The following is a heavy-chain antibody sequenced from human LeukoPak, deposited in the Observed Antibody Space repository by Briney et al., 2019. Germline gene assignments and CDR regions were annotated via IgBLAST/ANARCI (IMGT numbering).Heavy chain of an antibody. D-gene: IGHD3-10*01. V-gene: IGHV3-66*02. CDR3: AKDRQNYYGSGSYALDI. J-gene: IGHJ3*02. CDR2: IYSGGTT. CDR1: GFTFSSNY. Sequence: PGGSLRLSCAASGFTFSSNYMSWVRQAPGKRLEWVSVIYSGGTTYYSDSMMGRFTISRDNSKNTLCLQMSRLRAEDTAVYYCAKDRQNYYGSGSYALDIWGQGTMVTVCS.